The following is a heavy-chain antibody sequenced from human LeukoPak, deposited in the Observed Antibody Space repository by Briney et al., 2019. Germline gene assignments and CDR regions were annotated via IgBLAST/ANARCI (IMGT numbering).Heavy chain of an antibody. V-gene: IGHV3-7*01. CDR3: TRDRSRAEDD. CDR1: GFTFSGHW. CDR2: INQGGSDK. D-gene: IGHD1-14*01. Sequence: GGSLRLSCAASGFTFSGHWMSWVRQAPGKGLEWVANINQGGSDKYYADSVKGRFTISRDNANNLLYLQMNSLRGEDTAVYYCTRDRSRAEDDWGQGALVTVSS. J-gene: IGHJ4*02.